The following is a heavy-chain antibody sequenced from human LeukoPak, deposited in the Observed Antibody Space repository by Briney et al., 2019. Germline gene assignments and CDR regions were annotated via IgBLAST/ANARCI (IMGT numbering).Heavy chain of an antibody. D-gene: IGHD2-2*01. CDR3: ARIGYSSSCTDY. CDR1: GGSFSGYY. J-gene: IGHJ4*02. V-gene: IGHV3-7*01. CDR2: IKQDGSQK. Sequence: ETLSLTCAAYGGSFSGYYWSWVRQAPGKGLEWVANIKQDGSQKYYVDSVKGRFTISRDNAKNSVYLQMNSLRAEDTAVYYCARIGYSSSCTDYWGQGTLVTVSS.